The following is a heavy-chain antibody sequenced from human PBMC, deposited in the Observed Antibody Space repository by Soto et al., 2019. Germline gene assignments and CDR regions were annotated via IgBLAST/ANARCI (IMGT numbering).Heavy chain of an antibody. J-gene: IGHJ6*02. D-gene: IGHD2-2*01. CDR1: GGSISSYY. CDR2: IYYSGST. CDR3: ARETHGAMSCYYYGIDV. Sequence: PSETLSLTCTVSGGSISSYYWSWIRQPPGKGLEWIGYIYYSGSTNYNPSLKSRVTISVDTSKNQFSLKLSSVTAADTAVYYCARETHGAMSCYYYGIDVWGQGTTVTVSS. V-gene: IGHV4-59*01.